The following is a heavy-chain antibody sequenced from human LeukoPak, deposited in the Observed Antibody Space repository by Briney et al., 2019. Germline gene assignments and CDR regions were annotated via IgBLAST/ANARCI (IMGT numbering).Heavy chain of an antibody. Sequence: SQTLSLTCTVSGGSISSGSHYWSWIRQPAGKGLEWIGRIYTSGSTNYNPSLKSRVTIAVDTSKNQFSLKLSSVTAADTAVYYCARVRYNGFDPWGQGTLVTVSS. CDR3: ARVRYNGFDP. CDR1: GGSISSGSHY. D-gene: IGHD1-14*01. V-gene: IGHV4-61*02. CDR2: IYTSGST. J-gene: IGHJ5*02.